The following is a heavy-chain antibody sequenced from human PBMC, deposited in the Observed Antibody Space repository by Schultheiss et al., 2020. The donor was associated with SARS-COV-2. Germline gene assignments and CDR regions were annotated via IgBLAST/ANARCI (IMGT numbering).Heavy chain of an antibody. D-gene: IGHD3-3*01. V-gene: IGHV4-61*08. J-gene: IGHJ5*02. Sequence: SETLSLTCTVSGGSISSGGYYWSWIRQPPGKGLEWIGYIYYSGSTNYNPSLKSRVTISVDTSKNQFSLKLSSVTAADTAVYYCARHVVQGYDFWSGYFDPEQNWFDPWGQGTLVTVSS. CDR3: ARHVVQGYDFWSGYFDPEQNWFDP. CDR2: IYYSGST. CDR1: GGSISSGGYY.